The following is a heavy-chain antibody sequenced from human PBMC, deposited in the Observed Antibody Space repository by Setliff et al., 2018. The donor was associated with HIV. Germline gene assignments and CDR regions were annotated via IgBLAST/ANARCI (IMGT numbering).Heavy chain of an antibody. CDR3: ARVTGTTVFPY. D-gene: IGHD1-7*01. Sequence: GGSLRLSCTASGFIFSDFYMSWLRQAPGKGLEWISDIMSSGTYTNYADSVRGRFTISRDNARNSLYLQMSSLRAEDTAVYYCARVTGTTVFPYWGQGTLVTVSS. CDR1: GFIFSDFY. V-gene: IGHV3-11*06. J-gene: IGHJ4*02. CDR2: IMSSGTYT.